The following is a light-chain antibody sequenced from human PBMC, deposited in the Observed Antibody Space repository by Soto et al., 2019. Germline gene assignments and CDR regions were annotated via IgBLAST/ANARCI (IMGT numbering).Light chain of an antibody. CDR3: QQSYSTPGIT. CDR1: QSISSY. CDR2: AAS. Sequence: DIQMTQSPSSLSASVGDRVTITCRASQSISSYLNWYQQKPGKAPKRLIYAASSLQSGVPSRCSGSGSGTDFTLTISSLQPEDFATYYCQQSYSTPGITFGHGTKVDIK. J-gene: IGKJ3*01. V-gene: IGKV1-39*01.